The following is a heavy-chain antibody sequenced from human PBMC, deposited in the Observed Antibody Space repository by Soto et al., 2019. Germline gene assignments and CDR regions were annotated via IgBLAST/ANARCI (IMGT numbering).Heavy chain of an antibody. CDR1: GGTFSSYA. CDR3: ARAGRGTMVYAIYDAFDI. V-gene: IGHV1-69*13. CDR2: IIPIFGTA. Sequence: SVKVSCKASGGTFSSYAIRWARQAPGQGLEWMGGIIPIFGTANYAQKFQGRVTITADESTSTAYMELSSLRSEDTAVYYCARAGRGTMVYAIYDAFDIWGQGTMVTVSS. D-gene: IGHD2-8*01. J-gene: IGHJ3*02.